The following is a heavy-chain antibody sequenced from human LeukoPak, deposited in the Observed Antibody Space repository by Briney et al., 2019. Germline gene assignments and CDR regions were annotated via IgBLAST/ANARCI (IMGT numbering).Heavy chain of an antibody. V-gene: IGHV1-46*01. CDR1: GYTFTSYY. CDR2: INPSGGST. D-gene: IGHD3-22*01. CDR3: ARRTYYYDSSGYYRDY. Sequence: ASVKVSCKASGYTFTSYYMHWVRQAPGQGLEWMGIINPSGGSTSYAQKFQGRVTMTRHTTPSTASIELSSLRAEDTAVYYCARRTYYYDSSGYYRDYWGQGTLVTVSS. J-gene: IGHJ4*02.